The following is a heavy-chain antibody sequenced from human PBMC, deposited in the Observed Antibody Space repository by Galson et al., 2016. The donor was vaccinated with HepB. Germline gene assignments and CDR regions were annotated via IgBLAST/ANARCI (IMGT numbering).Heavy chain of an antibody. J-gene: IGHJ4*02. V-gene: IGHV3-49*03. CDR1: GFTFGEYS. CDR2: TRSKGYRGTT. CDR3: TRARSADASVFFDH. Sequence: SPRLSCATSGFTFGEYSVSWFRQAPGKGLEWVGLTRSKGYRGTTEYAASVKGRFSISRDDSKSIAYLQMNSLKTEDTAVYYCTRARSADASVFFDHWGQGTLVTVSS.